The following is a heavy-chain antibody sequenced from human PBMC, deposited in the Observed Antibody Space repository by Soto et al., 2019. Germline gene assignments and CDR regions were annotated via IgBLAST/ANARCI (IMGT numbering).Heavy chain of an antibody. CDR3: ARVDCSSTNCRDFYFYYGMDV. D-gene: IGHD2-2*01. Sequence: PSETLSLTCTVSGASISGFYWSWIRKSAGKGLEWIGRIYATGTTDYNPSLKSRVMMSVDTSKKQFSLKLRSVTAADTAVYYCARVDCSSTNCRDFYFYYGMDVWGQGTTVTVSS. CDR1: GASISGFY. CDR2: IYATGTT. J-gene: IGHJ6*02. V-gene: IGHV4-4*07.